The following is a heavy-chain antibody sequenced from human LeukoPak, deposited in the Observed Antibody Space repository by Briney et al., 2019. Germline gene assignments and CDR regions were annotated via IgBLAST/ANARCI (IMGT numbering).Heavy chain of an antibody. V-gene: IGHV3-30*02. CDR3: PKDRVATMVRGVID. J-gene: IGHJ4*02. D-gene: IGHD3-10*01. CDR2: IRYDGSNK. Sequence: GGSLRLSCAASGFTFSSYGMHWVRQASGKGLEWGAFIRYDGSNKYYADSVKGRFTISRDNSKNTLYLQMNSLRAEDTAVYYCPKDRVATMVRGVIDWGQGTLVTVSS. CDR1: GFTFSSYG.